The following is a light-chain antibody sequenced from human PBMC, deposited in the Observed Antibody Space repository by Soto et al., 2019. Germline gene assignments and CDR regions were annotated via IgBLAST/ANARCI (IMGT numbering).Light chain of an antibody. Sequence: QSVLTQSPSASASLGASVKLTCTLSSGHSSYAIAWHQQQPEKGPRYLMKLNSDGSHSKGDGIPDRFSGSSSGAGRYLPISSLQSEDEADYYCQTWGTGIHGVFGGGTKLTVL. CDR1: SGHSSYA. CDR2: LNSDGSH. CDR3: QTWGTGIHGV. J-gene: IGLJ3*02. V-gene: IGLV4-69*01.